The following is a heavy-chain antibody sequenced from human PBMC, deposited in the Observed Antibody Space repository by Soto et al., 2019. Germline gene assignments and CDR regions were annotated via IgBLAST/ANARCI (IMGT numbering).Heavy chain of an antibody. CDR1: GFMFTNHG. V-gene: IGHV3-33*06. CDR2: IWSDGNKR. J-gene: IGHJ5*02. CDR3: AKVGPYDSGSYMFRYNWFGP. Sequence: PGGSLRLSCAASGFMFTNHGMHWVRQAPGKGLEWVAVIWSDGNKRYYADSVKGRFTVSRDTSNNTLYLQMNNLRAEDTAVYYCAKVGPYDSGSYMFRYNWFGPWGPGTLVTVSS. D-gene: IGHD3-10*01.